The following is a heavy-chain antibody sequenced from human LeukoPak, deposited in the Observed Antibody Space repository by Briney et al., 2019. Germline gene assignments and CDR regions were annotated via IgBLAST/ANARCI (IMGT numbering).Heavy chain of an antibody. CDR3: ARQTEYQLPYYYYYMDV. CDR1: GYSISSGYY. V-gene: IGHV4-38-2*01. D-gene: IGHD2-2*01. J-gene: IGHJ6*03. Sequence: SETLSLTCAVSGYSISSGYYWGWIRQPPGKGLEWIGSIYHSGSTYYNPSLKSRVTISVDTSKSQFSLKLSSVTAADTAVYYCARQTEYQLPYYYYYMDVWGKGTTVTVSS. CDR2: IYHSGST.